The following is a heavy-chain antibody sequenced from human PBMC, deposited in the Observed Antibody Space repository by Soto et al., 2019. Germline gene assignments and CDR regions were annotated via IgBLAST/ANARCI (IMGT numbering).Heavy chain of an antibody. CDR1: GYTFTSYD. D-gene: IGHD3-16*01. Sequence: GASVKVSCKASGYTFTSYDINWVRQATGQGLEWMGWMNPNSGNTGYAQKFQGRVTMTRNTSISTAYMELSSLRSEDTAVYYCARDSGYDYIYDYWGQGTLVTVSS. J-gene: IGHJ4*02. CDR3: ARDSGYDYIYDY. CDR2: MNPNSGNT. V-gene: IGHV1-8*01.